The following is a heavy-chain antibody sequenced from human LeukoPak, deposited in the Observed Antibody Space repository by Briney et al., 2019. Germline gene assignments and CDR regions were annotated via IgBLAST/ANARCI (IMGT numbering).Heavy chain of an antibody. D-gene: IGHD5-12*01. CDR3: ARDSGYDTGGFDY. V-gene: IGHV4-30-2*01. CDR1: GGSISSGGYS. J-gene: IGHJ4*02. CDR2: IYHSGST. Sequence: SQTLSLTCAVSGGSISSGGYSWRWLRQPPGKGLEWIGYIYHSGSTYYNPSPKSRVTISVDRSKNQFSLKLSSVTAADTAVYYCARDSGYDTGGFDYWGQGTLVTVSS.